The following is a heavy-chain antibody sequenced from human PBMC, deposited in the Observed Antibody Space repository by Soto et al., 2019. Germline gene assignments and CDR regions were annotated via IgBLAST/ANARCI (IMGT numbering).Heavy chain of an antibody. CDR3: ARDKSGTYSLTWAFDI. J-gene: IGHJ3*02. V-gene: IGHV3-48*03. CDR1: GFTFSSYE. Sequence: GGSLRLSCAASGFTFSSYEMNWVRQAPGKGLEWVSYISGSGSTIYHADSVKGRFTISRDNARNSLYLQMNNLRDEDTAVYYCARDKSGTYSLTWAFDIWGRGTMVTVSS. CDR2: ISGSGSTI. D-gene: IGHD3-10*01.